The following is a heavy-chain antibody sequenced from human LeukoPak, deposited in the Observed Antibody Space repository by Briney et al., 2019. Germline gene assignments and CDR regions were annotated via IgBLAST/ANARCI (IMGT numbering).Heavy chain of an antibody. CDR1: GGSISSGGYY. CDR2: IYYSGST. CDR3: ARHGENSLYRFDY. D-gene: IGHD3-10*01. V-gene: IGHV4-31*03. Sequence: SETLSLTCTVSGGSISSGGYYWSWIRQHPGKGLEWIGYIYYSGSTYYNPSLKSRVTISVDTSKNQFSLKLSSVTAADTAVYYCARHGENSLYRFDYWGQGTLLTVSS. J-gene: IGHJ4*02.